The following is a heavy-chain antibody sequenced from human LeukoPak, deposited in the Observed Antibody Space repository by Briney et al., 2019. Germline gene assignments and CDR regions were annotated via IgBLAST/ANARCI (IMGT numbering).Heavy chain of an antibody. V-gene: IGHV4-39*07. D-gene: IGHD5-24*01. Sequence: SETLSITCTVSGGSISSSSYSWSWIRQPPGKGLEWIGEINHSGSTNYHPSLKSRVTISVDTSKNQFSLKLSSVTAADTAVYYCASLVEMARIRVNGAWGQGTLVTVSS. CDR1: GGSISSSSYS. CDR3: ASLVEMARIRVNGA. CDR2: INHSGST. J-gene: IGHJ5*02.